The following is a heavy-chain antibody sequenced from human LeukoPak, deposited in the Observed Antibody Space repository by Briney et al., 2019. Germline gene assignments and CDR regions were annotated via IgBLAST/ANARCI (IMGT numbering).Heavy chain of an antibody. CDR1: GFTLDDYT. CDR3: AKGGKDYESSGHFDY. D-gene: IGHD3-22*01. V-gene: IGHV3-23*01. J-gene: IGHJ4*02. CDR2: ISGSGGST. Sequence: PGGSLRLSCAASGFTLDDYTMHWVRQAPGKGLEWVSAISGSGGSTYYADSVKGRLTISRDNYKNTLYLQMNTLSAEDTAVYYCAKGGKDYESSGHFDYWGQGTLVTVSS.